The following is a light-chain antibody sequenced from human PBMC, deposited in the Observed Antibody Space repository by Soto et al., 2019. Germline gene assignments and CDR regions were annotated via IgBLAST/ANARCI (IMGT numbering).Light chain of an antibody. CDR2: DVS. V-gene: IGKV1D-16*01. CDR3: QQYNDSFPYT. CDR1: QAVNSW. Sequence: DNQLTQSPSSISASVGDRVTITCRASQAVNSWLAWFQQKPGMAPKLVIYDVSSLQSGVPSRFSGSGSGTEFTLTISSLQPEDFATYYCQQYNDSFPYTFGQGTRLEIK. J-gene: IGKJ5*01.